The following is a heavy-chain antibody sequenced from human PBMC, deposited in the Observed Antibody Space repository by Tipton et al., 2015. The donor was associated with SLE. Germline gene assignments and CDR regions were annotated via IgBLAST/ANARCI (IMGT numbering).Heavy chain of an antibody. J-gene: IGHJ4*02. CDR1: TYSISNGHY. V-gene: IGHV4-38-2*01. D-gene: IGHD3-10*01. CDR3: AKNSGSYYFDD. CDR2: VYHTGNT. Sequence: TLSLTCSVFTYSISNGHYWAWVRQPPGKGLEWIGTVYHTGNTYYNPSLKSRVTMSVDTSKNQFSLKLNSVTAADTAVYYCAKNSGSYYFDDWGQGTLVTVSS.